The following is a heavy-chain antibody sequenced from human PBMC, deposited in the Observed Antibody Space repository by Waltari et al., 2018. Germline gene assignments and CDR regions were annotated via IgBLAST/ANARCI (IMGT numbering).Heavy chain of an antibody. CDR3: ARGLRIDWLRADWFDP. CDR1: GYTFTGYY. D-gene: IGHD3-9*01. J-gene: IGHJ5*02. CDR2: INPNSGGT. V-gene: IGHV1-2*02. Sequence: QVQLVQSGAEVKKPGASVKVSCQASGYTFTGYYMHWVRQAPGPGLEWMGWINPNSGGTNYAQKFQGRVTMTRDTSISTAYMELSRLRSDDTAVYYCARGLRIDWLRADWFDPWGQGTLVTVSS.